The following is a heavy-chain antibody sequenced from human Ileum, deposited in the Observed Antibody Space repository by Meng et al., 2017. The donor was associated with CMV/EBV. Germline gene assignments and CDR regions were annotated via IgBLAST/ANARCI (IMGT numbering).Heavy chain of an antibody. J-gene: IGHJ4*02. D-gene: IGHD5-24*01. CDR3: ARGMADRETTTYFDH. Sequence: SETLSLTCAVFGGSLTGSFWSWIRQSPEKGLEWIGEISHTGITNYNPSLRSRVLLSVGTSTNQISLKLRSLTAADAAVYYCARGMADRETTTYFDHWGQGTLVTVSS. CDR2: ISHTGIT. V-gene: IGHV4-34*01. CDR1: GGSLTGSF.